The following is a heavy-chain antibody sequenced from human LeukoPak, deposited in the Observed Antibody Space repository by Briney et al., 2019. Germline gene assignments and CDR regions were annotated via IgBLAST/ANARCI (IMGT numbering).Heavy chain of an antibody. V-gene: IGHV3-21*01. Sequence: PGGSLRLSCAASGFTFSSYSMNWVRQAPGKGLEWVSSISSSSSYIYYADSVKGRFTISRDNAKNSLYLQMNSLRAEDTAVYYCASLWYSSSSVDILRPDYWGQGTLVTVSS. J-gene: IGHJ4*02. D-gene: IGHD6-6*01. CDR1: GFTFSSYS. CDR2: ISSSSSYI. CDR3: ASLWYSSSSVDILRPDY.